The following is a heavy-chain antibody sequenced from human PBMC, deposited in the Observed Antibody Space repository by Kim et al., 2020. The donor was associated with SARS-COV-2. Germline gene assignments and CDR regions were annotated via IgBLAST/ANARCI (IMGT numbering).Heavy chain of an antibody. J-gene: IGHJ6*02. Sequence: SVKVSCKASGGTFSSYAISWVRLAPGQGLEWMGGIIPIFGTANYAQKFQGRVTITADESTSTAYMELSSLRSEDTAVYYCAREGDYYGSGSIDYYGMDVWGQGTTVTVSS. CDR2: IIPIFGTA. D-gene: IGHD3-10*01. CDR1: GGTFSSYA. CDR3: AREGDYYGSGSIDYYGMDV. V-gene: IGHV1-69*13.